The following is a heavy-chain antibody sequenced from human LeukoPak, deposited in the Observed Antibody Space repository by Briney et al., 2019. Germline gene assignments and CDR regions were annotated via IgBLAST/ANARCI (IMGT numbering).Heavy chain of an antibody. CDR3: TRYSNDHFDY. Sequence: PGGSLRLSCAGSGFTFGGYGMHWFRQTPGKGLEWVAVIAYDGSRAFYADSVKGRFTISRDSSKNTMSVQMDDLRAEDTAVYYCTRYSNDHFDYWGQGTLVAVSS. CDR1: GFTFGGYG. V-gene: IGHV3-33*01. CDR2: IAYDGSRA. D-gene: IGHD6-13*01. J-gene: IGHJ4*02.